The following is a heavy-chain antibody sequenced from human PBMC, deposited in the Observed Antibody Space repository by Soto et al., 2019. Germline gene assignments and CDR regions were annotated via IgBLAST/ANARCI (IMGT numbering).Heavy chain of an antibody. Sequence: QVQLQESGPGLLKPSETLSLTCTVSGDSFTNTNWWSWVRQSPGQGLEWIGEIYQSGATNYNPSLKSLLTMSIDKSKNEFSLKLNSVTAADTAGYYCAKRSLRSWRFLETHWGQGTLVTVSS. CDR1: GDSFTNTNW. CDR3: AKRSLRSWRFLETH. V-gene: IGHV4-4*02. D-gene: IGHD3-3*01. CDR2: IYQSGAT. J-gene: IGHJ4*02.